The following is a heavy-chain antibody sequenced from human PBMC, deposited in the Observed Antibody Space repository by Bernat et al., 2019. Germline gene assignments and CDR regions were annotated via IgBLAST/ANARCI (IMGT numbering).Heavy chain of an antibody. D-gene: IGHD5-18*01. CDR3: AREENTATPQGFDY. Sequence: QVQLVESGGGVVQPGRSLRLSCAASGFTFSSYAMHWVRQAPGKGLEWVAVISYDGSNKYYADSVKGRFTISRDNSKNTLYLQMNSLRAEDMAVYYCAREENTATPQGFDYWGQGTLVTVSS. V-gene: IGHV3-30-3*01. J-gene: IGHJ4*02. CDR1: GFTFSSYA. CDR2: ISYDGSNK.